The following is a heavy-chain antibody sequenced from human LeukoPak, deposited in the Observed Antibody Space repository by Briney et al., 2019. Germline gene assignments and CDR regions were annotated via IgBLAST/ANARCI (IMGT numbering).Heavy chain of an antibody. CDR2: IYSGGST. CDR3: ARVPGHYYDSSGTPVDY. V-gene: IGHV3-53*01. D-gene: IGHD3-22*01. CDR1: GFTVSSNY. J-gene: IGHJ4*02. Sequence: GGSLRLSCAASGFTVSSNYMSWVRQAPGKGLEWVSVIYSGGSTYYADSVKGRFTISRDNSKNTLYLQMYSLRAEDTAVYYCARVPGHYYDSSGTPVDYWGQGTLVTVSS.